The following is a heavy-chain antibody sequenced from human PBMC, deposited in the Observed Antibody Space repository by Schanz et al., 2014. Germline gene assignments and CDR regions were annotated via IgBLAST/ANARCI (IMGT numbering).Heavy chain of an antibody. V-gene: IGHV1-18*01. Sequence: QVQLVQSGAEVKKPGASVKVSCKASGYTFTSYGINWVRQAPGQGLEWMGWISAYNGNTNYAQKFQGRLTMTRDTSTSTFYMELSSLRSEDTAVYYCARGGSMVQEINFAYWGQGSLVTVSS. D-gene: IGHD3-10*01. CDR2: ISAYNGNT. CDR1: GYTFTSYG. J-gene: IGHJ4*02. CDR3: ARGGSMVQEINFAY.